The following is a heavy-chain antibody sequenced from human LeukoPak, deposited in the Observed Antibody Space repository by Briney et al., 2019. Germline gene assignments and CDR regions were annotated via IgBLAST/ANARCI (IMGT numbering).Heavy chain of an antibody. D-gene: IGHD1-26*01. V-gene: IGHV4-34*01. CDR2: INHSGST. CDR1: GGSFSGYY. J-gene: IGHJ4*02. Sequence: SETLSLTCAVYGGSFSGYYWSWIRQPPGKGLEWIGEINHSGSTNYNPSLKSRVTISVDTSKNQFSLKLSSVTAADTAVYYCARALVGAHNWGQGTLVTVSS. CDR3: ARALVGAHN.